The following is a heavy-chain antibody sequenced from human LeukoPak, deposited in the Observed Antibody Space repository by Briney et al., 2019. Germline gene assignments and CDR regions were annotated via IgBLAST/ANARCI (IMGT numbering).Heavy chain of an antibody. CDR2: IYSGGST. Sequence: GGSLRLSCVASGLRFRSYAMNWVRQAPGKGLEWVSVIYSGGSTYYADSVKGRFTISRDNSKNTLYLQMNSLRAEDTAVYYCASVYYDFWSGYWYFDYWGQGTLVTVSS. V-gene: IGHV3-53*01. J-gene: IGHJ4*02. D-gene: IGHD3-3*01. CDR3: ASVYYDFWSGYWYFDY. CDR1: GLRFRSYA.